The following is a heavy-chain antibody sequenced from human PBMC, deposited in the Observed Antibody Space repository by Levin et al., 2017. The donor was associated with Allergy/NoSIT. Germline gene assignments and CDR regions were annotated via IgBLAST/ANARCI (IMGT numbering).Heavy chain of an antibody. CDR3: VRVYSSSWSGSYFDG. Sequence: GESLKISCAASGFTFSDHYMDWVRQAPGKGLEWVGRTRNKANSYTTEYAASVKGRFTITRDDSKNSVYLQMKSLGTEDTAVYYCVRVYSSSWSGSYFDGWGQGTLVTVSS. D-gene: IGHD6-13*01. CDR1: GFTFSDHY. V-gene: IGHV3-72*01. J-gene: IGHJ4*02. CDR2: TRNKANSYTT.